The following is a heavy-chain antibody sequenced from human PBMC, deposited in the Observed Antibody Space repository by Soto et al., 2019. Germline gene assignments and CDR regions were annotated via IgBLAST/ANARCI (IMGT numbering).Heavy chain of an antibody. CDR3: AKLTATPLY. V-gene: IGHV3-23*01. CDR1: GFTFSSYA. Sequence: PGGSLRLSCAASGFTFSSYAMSWVRQAPGKGLEWVSSFSGSGVTTYYADSVKGRFTISRDNSKNTLFLQMNSLRAEDTAVYYCAKLTATPLYWGRGTLVTVS. J-gene: IGHJ4*02. D-gene: IGHD2-21*02. CDR2: FSGSGVTT.